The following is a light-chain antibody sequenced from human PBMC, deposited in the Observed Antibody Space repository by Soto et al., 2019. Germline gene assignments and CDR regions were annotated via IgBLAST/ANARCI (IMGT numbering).Light chain of an antibody. CDR2: KAS. Sequence: DFQLTQSPSTLSASVGDRVTITCRASQSLGTWLAWYQQRPGKAPKLLIYKASTLESGVPSRFSGSGSGTEFTLTITSLQPDDFAIYYCQQSRTFGQGTKVEI. J-gene: IGKJ1*01. CDR1: QSLGTW. CDR3: QQSRT. V-gene: IGKV1-5*03.